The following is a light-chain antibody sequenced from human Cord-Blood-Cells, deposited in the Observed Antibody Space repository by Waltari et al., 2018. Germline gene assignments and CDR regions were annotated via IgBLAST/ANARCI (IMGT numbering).Light chain of an antibody. J-gene: IGKJ1*01. V-gene: IGKV3-15*01. Sequence: EIVMTQSPATLSVSPGERATLSCRASQSVSSNLAWYQQKPGQAPRLLIDGASTRATGIPGRFGGSGSGTEFSLTISSLQSENVAVYCCQQDNNLWTFGQGTKVEIK. CDR2: GAS. CDR3: QQDNNLWT. CDR1: QSVSSN.